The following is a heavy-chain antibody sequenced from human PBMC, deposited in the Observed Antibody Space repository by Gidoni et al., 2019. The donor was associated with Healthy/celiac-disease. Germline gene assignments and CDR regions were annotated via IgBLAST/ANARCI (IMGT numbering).Heavy chain of an antibody. V-gene: IGHV3-30*18. CDR2: ISYDGSNK. J-gene: IGHJ6*02. D-gene: IGHD7-27*01. CDR3: AKAWGYGMDV. CDR1: GFTFSSYG. Sequence: QVQLVESGGGVVQPGRPLRLSCAASGFTFSSYGMHWVRQAPGKGLEWVAVISYDGSNKYYADSVKGRFTISRDNSKNTLYLQMNSLRAEDTAVYYCAKAWGYGMDVWGQGTTVTVSS.